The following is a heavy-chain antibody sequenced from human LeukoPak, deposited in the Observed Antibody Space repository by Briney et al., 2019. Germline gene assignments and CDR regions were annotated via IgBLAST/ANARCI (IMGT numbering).Heavy chain of an antibody. CDR1: GGSISSGSYY. Sequence: PSQTPSLTCTVSGGSISSGSYYWSWIRQPAGKGLEWIGRIYTSGSTNYNPSLKSRVTISVDTSKNQFSLKLSSVTAADTAVYYCAGKGPSEMATSDYWGQGTLVTVSS. CDR2: IYTSGST. CDR3: AGKGPSEMATSDY. D-gene: IGHD5-24*01. J-gene: IGHJ4*02. V-gene: IGHV4-61*02.